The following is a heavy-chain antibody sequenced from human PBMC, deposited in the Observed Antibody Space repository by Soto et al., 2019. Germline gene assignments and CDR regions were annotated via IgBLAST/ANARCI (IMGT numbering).Heavy chain of an antibody. J-gene: IGHJ4*02. Sequence: QLQLQESGSGLVKPSQTLSLTCAVSGGSISSGGYSWSWIRQPPGKGLEWIGYIYHSWSTYYNPYLKRRVNISVDRSKKQFSLKLSSVTASDTAVYYCAAGGGLPRYYWGQGTLVTVSS. CDR1: GGSISSGGYS. D-gene: IGHD3-16*01. CDR2: IYHSWST. V-gene: IGHV4-30-2*01. CDR3: AAGGGLPRYY.